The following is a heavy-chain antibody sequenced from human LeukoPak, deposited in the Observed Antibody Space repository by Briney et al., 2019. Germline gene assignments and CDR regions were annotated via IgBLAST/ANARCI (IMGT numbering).Heavy chain of an antibody. CDR1: GFTFSSYW. V-gene: IGHV3-7*01. J-gene: IGHJ6*02. D-gene: IGHD6-13*01. Sequence: QPGGSLRLSCAASGFTFSSYWMSWMRQAPGKGLEWVANIKYDGNEEYYVDSVKGRFTISRDNAKNSLYLQMNSLRAEDTAVYYCARVLPRQQLAQTYYYYGMDVWGQGTTVTVSS. CDR2: IKYDGNEE. CDR3: ARVLPRQQLAQTYYYYGMDV.